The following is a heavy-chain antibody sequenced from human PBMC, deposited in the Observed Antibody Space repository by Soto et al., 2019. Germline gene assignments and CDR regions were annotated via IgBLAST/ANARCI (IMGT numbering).Heavy chain of an antibody. D-gene: IGHD1-20*01. V-gene: IGHV4-59*01. CDR3: ARESSGNHNHNWFDP. J-gene: IGHJ5*02. CDR2: IWFSGTT. CDR1: GGSLSPYY. Sequence: QVQLQESGPGLVKPSETLSLTCTVSGGSLSPYYWSWVRQPPGKGLEWIGYIWFSGTTTYNPSLKRRVTMSVDTSKNQLSLELKFVTAADTAVYYCARESSGNHNHNWFDPWGQGTLVTVSA.